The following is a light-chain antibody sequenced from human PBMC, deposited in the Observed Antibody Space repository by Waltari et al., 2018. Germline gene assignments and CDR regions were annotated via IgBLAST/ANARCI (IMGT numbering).Light chain of an antibody. CDR2: DGS. J-gene: IGLJ2*01. CDR3: QVWDSSSAHVV. V-gene: IGLV3-21*02. Sequence: SYVLTQPPSVSVAPGQTARITCGGNNIGSKSVHWYQQKPGQAPVLVVYDGSDRPSGTPEGFSGSNSGNTATLTISRVEAGDEDDYYCQVWDSSSAHVVFGGGTKLTVL. CDR1: NIGSKS.